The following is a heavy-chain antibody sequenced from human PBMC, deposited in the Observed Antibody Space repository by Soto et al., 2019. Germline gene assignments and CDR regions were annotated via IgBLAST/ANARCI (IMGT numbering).Heavy chain of an antibody. CDR1: GGSIISYY. Sequence: SETLSLTCTVSGGSIISYYWSWIRQPPGKGLEWIGYIYYSGSTNYNPSLKSRVTISVDTSKNQFSLKLSSVTAADTPVYYCARSLYSGRYLHFESWGQGTLVTVSS. CDR2: IYYSGST. D-gene: IGHD1-26*01. CDR3: ARSLYSGRYLHFES. J-gene: IGHJ4*02. V-gene: IGHV4-59*01.